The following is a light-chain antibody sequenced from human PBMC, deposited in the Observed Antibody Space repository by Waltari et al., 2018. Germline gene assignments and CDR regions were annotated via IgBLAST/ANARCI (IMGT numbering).Light chain of an antibody. CDR1: SGHSSNV. CDR3: QTGGHGTWV. Sequence: CTLSSGHSSNVIAWLQQQPEKGPRYLMKVNSDGSHNKGDEIPDRFSGPSSGAERYLTISSLQSEEEADYYCQTGGHGTWVFGGGTKLTVL. CDR2: VNSDGSH. J-gene: IGLJ3*02. V-gene: IGLV4-69*01.